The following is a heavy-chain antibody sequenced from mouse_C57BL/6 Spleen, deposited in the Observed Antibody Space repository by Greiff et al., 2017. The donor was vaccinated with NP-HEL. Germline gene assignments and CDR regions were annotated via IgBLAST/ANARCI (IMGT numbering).Heavy chain of an antibody. CDR1: GFSFTSYA. CDR2: IWTGGGT. CDR3: ASTVDSAGAWFAY. D-gene: IGHD3-2*02. Sequence: QVQLKQSGPGLVAPSQSLSITCTVSGFSFTSYAISWVRQPPGKGLEWLGVIWTGGGTNYNSALKSRLSISKDNSKSQVFLKMNSLQTEDTARYYCASTVDSAGAWFAYWGQGTLVTVSA. V-gene: IGHV2-9-1*01. J-gene: IGHJ3*01.